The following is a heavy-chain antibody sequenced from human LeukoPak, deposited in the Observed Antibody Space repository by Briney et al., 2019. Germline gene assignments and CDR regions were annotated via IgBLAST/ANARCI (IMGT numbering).Heavy chain of an antibody. V-gene: IGHV4-39*01. CDR3: ARHVSGGYSSSWNPFDY. J-gene: IGHJ4*02. CDR1: GGSISSSSYY. Sequence: SETLSLTCTVSGGSISSSSYYWGWIRQPPGKGLEWIGSIYYSGSTYYNPSLKSRVTISVDTSKNQFSLKLSSVTAADTAVYYCARHVSGGYSSSWNPFDYWGQGTLVTVSS. D-gene: IGHD6-13*01. CDR2: IYYSGST.